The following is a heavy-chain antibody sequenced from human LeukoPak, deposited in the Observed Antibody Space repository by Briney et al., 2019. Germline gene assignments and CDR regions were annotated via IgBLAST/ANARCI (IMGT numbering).Heavy chain of an antibody. V-gene: IGHV2-5*02. D-gene: IGHD3-10*01. J-gene: IGHJ3*02. Sequence: SGPTLVNPTQTLTLTCTFFGFSLSTSGVGVGWIRQPPAKALEWLALIYWDDDKRYSPSLKSRLTITKDTSKNQVVLTMTNMDPVDTATYYCARIWFGELFGGAFDIWGQGTMVTVSS. CDR3: ARIWFGELFGGAFDI. CDR2: IYWDDDK. CDR1: GFSLSTSGVG.